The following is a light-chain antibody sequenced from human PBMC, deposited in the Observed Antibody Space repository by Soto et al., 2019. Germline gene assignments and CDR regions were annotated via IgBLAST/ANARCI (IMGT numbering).Light chain of an antibody. V-gene: IGKV1-5*03. CDR1: QTISSW. J-gene: IGKJ1*01. CDR2: KSS. Sequence: DIQMTQYPSSLSGSVGDRVTITCRASQTISSWLAWYQQKPGKAPKLLIYKSSTLKSGVPSRFSGSGSGTEFSLSISSLQPDDFATYYCQQYNSYSESFGQGTKVELK. CDR3: QQYNSYSES.